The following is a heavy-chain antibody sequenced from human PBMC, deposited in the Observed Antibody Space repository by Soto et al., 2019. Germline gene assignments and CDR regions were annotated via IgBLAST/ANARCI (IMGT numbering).Heavy chain of an antibody. CDR1: GFTFSSYG. D-gene: IGHD2-21*02. CDR3: ARQRGHIVVVTAQAYGMDV. V-gene: IGHV3-33*01. Sequence: PGGSLRLSCAASGFTFSSYGMHWVRQAPGKGLEWVAVIRYDGSNKYYADSVKGRFTISRDNSKNTLYLQMNSLRAEDTAVYYCARQRGHIVVVTAQAYGMDVWGQGTTVTSP. J-gene: IGHJ6*02. CDR2: IRYDGSNK.